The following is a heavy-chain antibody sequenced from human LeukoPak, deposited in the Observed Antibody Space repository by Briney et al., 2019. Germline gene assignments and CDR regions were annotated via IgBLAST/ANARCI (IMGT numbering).Heavy chain of an antibody. V-gene: IGHV5-51*01. D-gene: IGHD3-16*01. CDR1: GYSFTNYW. CDR2: ISPGDSDT. CDR3: ARTLQSYGHNYFDP. J-gene: IGHJ5*02. Sequence: GGSLRLSCKGSGYSFTNYWIAWVRQMPGKGLEWMGIISPGDSDTKYSPSFQGQATISADKSIRAAYLQWSSLKASDTAMYYCARTLQSYGHNYFDPWGQGPLVTVSS.